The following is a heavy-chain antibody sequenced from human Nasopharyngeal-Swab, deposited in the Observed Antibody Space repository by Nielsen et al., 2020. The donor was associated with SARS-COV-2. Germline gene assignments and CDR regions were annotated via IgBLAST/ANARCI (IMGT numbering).Heavy chain of an antibody. CDR2: MNPNSGNT. D-gene: IGHD1-1*01. Sequence: ASVKVSCKASGYTFTSYDINWVRQATGQGLEWMGWMNPNSGNTGYAQKFQGRVTMTRNTSISTAYMELSSLRSEDTAVYYCARPRNWNDGLDYWGQGTLVTVSS. CDR1: GYTFTSYD. V-gene: IGHV1-8*01. CDR3: ARPRNWNDGLDY. J-gene: IGHJ4*02.